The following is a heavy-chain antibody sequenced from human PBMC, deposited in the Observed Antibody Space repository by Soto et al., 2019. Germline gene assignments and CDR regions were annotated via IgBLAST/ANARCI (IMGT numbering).Heavy chain of an antibody. CDR2: INSDGGST. J-gene: IGHJ4*02. Sequence: GGSLRLSCAASGFTFSSYWMHWVRQAPGKGLVWVSRINSDGGSTSYADSVKGRFTISRDNSKDTLYLQINSLRAEDTAVYYCANPIPKTGTTFGFWGQGTLVTVSS. CDR3: ANPIPKTGTTFGF. CDR1: GFTFSSYW. V-gene: IGHV3-74*01. D-gene: IGHD1-1*01.